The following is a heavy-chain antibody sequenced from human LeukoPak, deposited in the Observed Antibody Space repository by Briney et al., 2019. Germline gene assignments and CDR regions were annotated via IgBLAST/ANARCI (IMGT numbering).Heavy chain of an antibody. V-gene: IGHV4-59*01. D-gene: IGHD4-23*01. Sequence: SETLSLTCTVSGGSMRSYYWGWFRQAPGKGLEWIGFVSHSGYTSYSPSLKSRVSISVDTSKSQFSLRLSSMTAADTAIYYCARGRNDNGGMFFDSWAQGDLVTVSS. CDR3: ARGRNDNGGMFFDS. CDR2: VSHSGYT. J-gene: IGHJ4*02. CDR1: GGSMRSYY.